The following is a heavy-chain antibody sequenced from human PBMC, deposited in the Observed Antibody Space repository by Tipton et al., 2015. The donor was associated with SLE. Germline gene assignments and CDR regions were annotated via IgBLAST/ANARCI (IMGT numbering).Heavy chain of an antibody. Sequence: GSLRLSCAASGFTFDDYAMHWVRQAPGKGLEWVSLISWEGGSTYYADSVKGRFTISRDNSKNSLYLQMNSLRAEDTALYYCAKDRGKGGYYYYYMDVWGKGTTVTVSS. V-gene: IGHV3-43D*03. CDR2: ISWEGGST. CDR1: GFTFDDYA. CDR3: AKDRGKGGYYYYYMDV. J-gene: IGHJ6*03. D-gene: IGHD3-16*01.